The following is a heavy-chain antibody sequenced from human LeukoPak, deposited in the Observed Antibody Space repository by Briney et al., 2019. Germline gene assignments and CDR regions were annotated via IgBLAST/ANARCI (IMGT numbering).Heavy chain of an antibody. CDR2: ISYDGSNK. D-gene: IGHD3-22*01. J-gene: IGHJ6*02. CDR3: ARDRGYYYDSRRGMDV. CDR1: GFTFSSYA. Sequence: GRSLRLSCAASGFTFSSYAMHWVRQAPGKGLEWVAVISYDGSNKYYADSVKGRFTISRDNSKNTLYLQMNSLRAEDTAVYYCARDRGYYYDSRRGMDVWGQGTTVTVSS. V-gene: IGHV3-30-3*01.